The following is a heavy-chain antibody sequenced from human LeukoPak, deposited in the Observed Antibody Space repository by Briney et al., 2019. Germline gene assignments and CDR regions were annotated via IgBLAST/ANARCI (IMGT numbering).Heavy chain of an antibody. J-gene: IGHJ6*03. CDR3: ARGDWNYSYYMDV. Sequence: GVSLRLSCAASGFTFRRYSMNWVRQAPGKGLEWVSYLCSSSSTINYTDSVKGRFTISRDNAKNSLYLQMTSLRAEVTAVYYCARGDWNYSYYMDVWGKGTTVTVSS. CDR1: GFTFRRYS. D-gene: IGHD3/OR15-3a*01. CDR2: LCSSSSTI. V-gene: IGHV3-48*04.